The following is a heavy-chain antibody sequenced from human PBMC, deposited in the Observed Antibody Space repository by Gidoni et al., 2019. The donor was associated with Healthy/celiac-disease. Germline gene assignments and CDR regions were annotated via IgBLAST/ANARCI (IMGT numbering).Heavy chain of an antibody. D-gene: IGHD3-22*01. CDR3: ARTYYYDSSGYYFDY. CDR2: IDWDDDK. V-gene: IGHV2-70*15. J-gene: IGHJ4*02. CDR1: GFSLSTSGMC. Sequence: QVTLRESGPALVKPTQTLTLTCTFSGFSLSTSGMCVSWIRQPPGKALEWLARIDWDDDKYYSTSLKTRLTISKDTSKNQVVLTMTNMDPVDTATYYCARTYYYDSSGYYFDYWGQGTLVTVSS.